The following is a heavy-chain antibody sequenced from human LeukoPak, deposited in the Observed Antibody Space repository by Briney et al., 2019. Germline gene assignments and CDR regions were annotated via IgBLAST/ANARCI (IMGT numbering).Heavy chain of an antibody. V-gene: IGHV3-7*01. D-gene: IGHD1-14*01. CDR1: TFTFSSSW. J-gene: IGHJ1*01. Sequence: PAGSLTLSCEAYTFTFSSSWMNWVRPAQGRGREWVGSINPGGREKYYVDSARGRFTISRAKTKHSMYMQINRLRAEDTAVYFCLGAGDLGWGQGTLVTVSS. CDR2: INPGGREK. CDR3: LGAGDLG.